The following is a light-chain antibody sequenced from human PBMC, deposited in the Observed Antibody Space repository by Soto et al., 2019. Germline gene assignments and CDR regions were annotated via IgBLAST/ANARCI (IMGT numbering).Light chain of an antibody. V-gene: IGKV3-20*01. CDR3: QQYGIAPLALT. J-gene: IGKJ4*01. CDR1: QSVSSTY. CDR2: AAS. Sequence: EIVLTQSPGTLSLSPGERATLSCRASQSVSSTYLSWYQQKPGQAPRLLIYAASSRETGIPDTFSGSGSGTDFTLTISRLEPEDFAVYYCQQYGIAPLALTFGGGTKVEMK.